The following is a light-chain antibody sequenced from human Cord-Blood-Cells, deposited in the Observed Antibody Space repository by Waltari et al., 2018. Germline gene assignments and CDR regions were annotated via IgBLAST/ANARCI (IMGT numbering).Light chain of an antibody. CDR2: AAS. J-gene: IGKJ3*01. Sequence: DIQMTQSPSSLSASAGDRVTITCRASQSISSYLNWYQQKPGKAPKLLIYAASSLQSGVPSRFSSSGSGTDFTLTISSLQPEDFATYYCQQSYSTPFTFGPGTKVDIK. CDR3: QQSYSTPFT. CDR1: QSISSY. V-gene: IGKV1-39*01.